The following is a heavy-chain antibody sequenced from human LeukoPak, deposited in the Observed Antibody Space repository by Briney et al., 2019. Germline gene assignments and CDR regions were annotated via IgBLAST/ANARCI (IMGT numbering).Heavy chain of an antibody. V-gene: IGHV1-46*01. CDR1: GDTFSSYY. J-gene: IGHJ4*02. CDR3: ARGGVLRFLEHLDY. D-gene: IGHD3-3*01. Sequence: ASVKVSRKASGDTFSSYYMHWVRQAPRQGLEWMGIINPSGGSTTYAQKFQGRVTMTRDTSTSAVYMELSSLRSEGTAVYDCARGGVLRFLEHLDYWGEGTLVTVSS. CDR2: INPSGGST.